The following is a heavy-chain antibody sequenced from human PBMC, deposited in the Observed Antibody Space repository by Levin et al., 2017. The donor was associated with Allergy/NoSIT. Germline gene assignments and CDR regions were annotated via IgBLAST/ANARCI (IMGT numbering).Heavy chain of an antibody. J-gene: IGHJ3*02. CDR2: IWYDGSNK. CDR1: GFTFSSYG. V-gene: IGHV3-33*01. D-gene: IGHD4-17*01. CDR3: AREELPTYGDYDDAFDI. Sequence: GESLKISCAASGFTFSSYGMHWVRQAPGKGLEWVAVIWYDGSNKYYADSVKGRFTISRDNSKNTLYLQMNSLRAEDTAVYYCAREELPTYGDYDDAFDIWGQGTMVTVSS.